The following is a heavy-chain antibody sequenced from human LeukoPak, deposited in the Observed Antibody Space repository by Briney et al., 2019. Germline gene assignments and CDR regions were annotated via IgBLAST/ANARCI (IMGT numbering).Heavy chain of an antibody. Sequence: GGSLRLSCAASGFIFSSYSMSWVRQAPGKGLEWVSVITGSGGNTCYADSVKGRFTISKDNSKNTVYLQMSSLRVDDTAVYYCAKAASSSWPSYYYGMDVWGQGTTVTVSS. D-gene: IGHD6-13*01. V-gene: IGHV3-23*01. CDR1: GFIFSSYS. CDR2: ITGSGGNT. CDR3: AKAASSSWPSYYYGMDV. J-gene: IGHJ6*02.